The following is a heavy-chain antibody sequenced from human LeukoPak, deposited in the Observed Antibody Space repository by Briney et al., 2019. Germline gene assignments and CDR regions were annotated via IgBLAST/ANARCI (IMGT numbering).Heavy chain of an antibody. J-gene: IGHJ4*02. CDR1: GFTFSSYG. CDR2: ISYDGSNK. D-gene: IGHD6-19*01. V-gene: IGHV3-30*18. CDR3: AKSSGWMLSSTVDY. Sequence: PGGSLRLSCAASGFTFSSYGMHWVRQAPGKGLEWVAVISYDGSNKYYADSVKDRFTISRDNSKNTLYLQMNSLRAEDTAVYYCAKSSGWMLSSTVDYWGQGTLVTVSS.